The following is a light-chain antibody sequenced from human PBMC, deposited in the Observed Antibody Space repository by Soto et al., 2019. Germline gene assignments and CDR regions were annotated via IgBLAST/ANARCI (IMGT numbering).Light chain of an antibody. CDR2: EVT. V-gene: IGLV2-8*01. CDR1: SSDVGGYDY. CDR3: SSYTGGNPSYV. Sequence: QSVLTQPPSASGSPGQTVAISCAGTSSDVGGYDYVSWYQQHPVKAPKLMIYEVTIRPSGVSDRFSGSKSGNTASLTVPGLQAEDEADHYCSSYTGGNPSYVFGTGTKVTVL. J-gene: IGLJ1*01.